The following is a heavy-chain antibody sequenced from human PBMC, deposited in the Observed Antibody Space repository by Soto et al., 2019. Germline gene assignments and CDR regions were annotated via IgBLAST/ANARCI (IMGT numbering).Heavy chain of an antibody. J-gene: IGHJ4*02. Sequence: VASVKVSCKASGGTFSSYAISWVRQAPGQGLEWMGGIIPIFGTANYAQKFQGRVTITADESTSTAYMELSSLRSEDTAVYYCARYTYDSSGYYLGPFDYWGQGTLVTVSS. V-gene: IGHV1-69*13. D-gene: IGHD3-22*01. CDR3: ARYTYDSSGYYLGPFDY. CDR2: IIPIFGTA. CDR1: GGTFSSYA.